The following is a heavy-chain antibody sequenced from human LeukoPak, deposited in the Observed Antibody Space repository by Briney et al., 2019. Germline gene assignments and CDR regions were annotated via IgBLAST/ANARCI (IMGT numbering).Heavy chain of an antibody. J-gene: IGHJ6*03. V-gene: IGHV4-34*01. CDR2: INHSGST. CDR1: GGSFSGYY. CDR3: ARKLGGGYYMDV. D-gene: IGHD2-15*01. Sequence: KPSETLSLTCAVYGGSFSGYYWSWIRQPPGKGLEWIGEINHSGSTNYNPSLKSRVTISVDTSNNQFSLKLSSVTAADTAVYYCARKLGGGYYMDVWGKGTTVTVSS.